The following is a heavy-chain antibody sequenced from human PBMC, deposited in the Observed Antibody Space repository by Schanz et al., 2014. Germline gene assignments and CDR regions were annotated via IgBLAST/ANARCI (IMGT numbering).Heavy chain of an antibody. V-gene: IGHV1-8*02. CDR2: MNPNSDKT. J-gene: IGHJ4*02. D-gene: IGHD6-19*01. CDR3: ARLRAGPFYFDY. Sequence: QVQLVQSGAEVKKPGASVKVSCKASGYTFTSSGFSWVRQASGQGLEWMGWMNPNSDKTGFPQKFQGRVTMTRTISESPAYMELSSLRSEDPAVYYCARLRAGPFYFDYWGQGTLVTVSS. CDR1: GYTFTSSG.